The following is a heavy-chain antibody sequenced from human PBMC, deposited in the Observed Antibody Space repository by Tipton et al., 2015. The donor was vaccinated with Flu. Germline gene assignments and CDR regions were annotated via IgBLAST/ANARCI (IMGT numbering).Heavy chain of an antibody. J-gene: IGHJ5*02. CDR3: ARGLGYCSRAGCYRWFDP. CDR2: IDNDGSST. D-gene: IGHD2-2*01. Sequence: GSLRLSCAASGFSVSSHYMSWVRQAPGKGLVWVSRIDNDGSSTTYADSVKGRFTVSRDNAKNTLYLQMNSLRADDTAVYFCARGLGYCSRAGCYRWFDPWGQGTLVTVSS. CDR1: GFSVSSHY. V-gene: IGHV3-74*01.